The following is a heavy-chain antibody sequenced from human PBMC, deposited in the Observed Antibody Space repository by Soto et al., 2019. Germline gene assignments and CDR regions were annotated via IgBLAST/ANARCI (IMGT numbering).Heavy chain of an antibody. J-gene: IGHJ4*02. V-gene: IGHV4-39*01. CDR1: GDSISSTNYY. CDR2: FYYSGSS. D-gene: IGHD4-17*01. Sequence: SETLSLTCTVSGDSISSTNYYWGWIRQPPGKGLEWIGSFYYSGSSYYNPSLKSRVTISVDTSQNQLSLELSSVTAADTAVYYCARQVRCHTSFDYWGQGPLVPVSS. CDR3: ARQVRCHTSFDY.